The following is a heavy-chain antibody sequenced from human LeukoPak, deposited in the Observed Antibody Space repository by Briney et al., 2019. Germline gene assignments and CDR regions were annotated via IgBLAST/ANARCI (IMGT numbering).Heavy chain of an antibody. D-gene: IGHD3-22*01. J-gene: IGHJ4*02. Sequence: ASVKVSCKASGYTFTGYYMHGVPQSRGQGLEWMGWINPNSGDTKYAENFQGSDTMTRDTSTSTPYREVSTLRSDDTAVYCCARDYDSSGYYPWGGQGTLVTVSS. CDR1: GYTFTGYY. CDR3: ARDYDSSGYYPW. V-gene: IGHV1-2*02. CDR2: INPNSGDT.